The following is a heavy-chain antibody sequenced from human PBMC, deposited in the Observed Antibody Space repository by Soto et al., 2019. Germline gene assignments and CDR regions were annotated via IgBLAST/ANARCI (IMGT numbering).Heavy chain of an antibody. Sequence: SETLSLTCTVSGGSISSSSYYWGWIRQPPGKGLEWIGSIYYSGSTYYNPSLKSRVTISVDTSKNQFSLKLSSVTAADTAVYYCARMDDSSGYYYSYESNWFDPWGQGTLVTVSS. CDR3: ARMDDSSGYYYSYESNWFDP. CDR1: GGSISSSSYY. D-gene: IGHD3-22*01. CDR2: IYYSGST. V-gene: IGHV4-39*01. J-gene: IGHJ5*02.